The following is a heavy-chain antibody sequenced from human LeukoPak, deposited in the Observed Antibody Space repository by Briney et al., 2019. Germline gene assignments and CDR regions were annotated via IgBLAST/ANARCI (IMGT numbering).Heavy chain of an antibody. CDR1: GFTFSSYW. J-gene: IGHJ4*02. CDR3: ARVGRYGDYDY. CDR2: IKQDGSEK. V-gene: IGHV3-7*01. Sequence: AGGSLRLSCAASGFTFSSYWMSWVRQAPGKGLERVANIKQDGSEKYYVDSVKGRFPISRDNAKNSLYLQMNSLRAEDTAVYYCARVGRYGDYDYWGQGTLVTVSS. D-gene: IGHD4-17*01.